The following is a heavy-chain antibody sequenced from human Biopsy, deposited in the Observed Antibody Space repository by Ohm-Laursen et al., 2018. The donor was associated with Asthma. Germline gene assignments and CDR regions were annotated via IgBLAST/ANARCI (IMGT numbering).Heavy chain of an antibody. D-gene: IGHD6-19*01. Sequence: ASVKVSCKLSGYSLTDLSMHWVRQAPGQGLEWMGGHDHEEGGTVNARRFQGRVTMTEDTSTDTAYMELSSLSSDDTAIYYCARCQVGYSSGWSLLLKKIYYSGMDVWGQGTAVTVSS. CDR2: HDHEEGGT. CDR1: GYSLTDLS. J-gene: IGHJ6*02. CDR3: ARCQVGYSSGWSLLLKKIYYSGMDV. V-gene: IGHV1-24*01.